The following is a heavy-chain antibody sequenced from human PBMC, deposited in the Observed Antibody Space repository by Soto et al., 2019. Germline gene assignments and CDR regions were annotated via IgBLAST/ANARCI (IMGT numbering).Heavy chain of an antibody. V-gene: IGHV3-23*01. CDR2: ITGGGSNT. Sequence: GGSLRLSCAASGFPFSSYVMSWVRQAPGKGLEWVSGITGGGSNTFYADSVKGRFTITRDNSKNTLFLQMNSLGAEDTAVYYCAKDSNKYSSSLRGRYFDYWGQGIGVTVSS. CDR1: GFPFSSYV. CDR3: AKDSNKYSSSLRGRYFDY. J-gene: IGHJ4*02. D-gene: IGHD6-6*01.